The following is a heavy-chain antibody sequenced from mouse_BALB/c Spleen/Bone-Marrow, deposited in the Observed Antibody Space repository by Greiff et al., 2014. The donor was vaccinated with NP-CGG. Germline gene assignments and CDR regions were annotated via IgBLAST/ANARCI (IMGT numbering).Heavy chain of an antibody. D-gene: IGHD2-1*01. CDR3: ARLNYGNPFAY. J-gene: IGHJ3*01. CDR1: GYIFTSYT. Sequence: VQLQQSAAELARPGASVKMSCKASGYIFTSYTIHWVKQRPGQGLEWIGYINPSSGYTDYNQRFNDKTTLTTDKSSSTAYMQLSSLTSEDSAVYYCARLNYGNPFAYWGQGTLVTVSA. V-gene: IGHV1-4*02. CDR2: INPSSGYT.